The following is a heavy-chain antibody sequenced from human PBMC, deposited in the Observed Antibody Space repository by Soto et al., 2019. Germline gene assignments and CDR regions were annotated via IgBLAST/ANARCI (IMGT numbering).Heavy chain of an antibody. Sequence: PGGSLRLSCAASGFTFSNYAMTWVRQAPGKGLEYVASISVSAGTKLYANPVKGRFTISRDESRNTLSLQMNGLRADDTGVYYCAKGPWQLSYYYYYGLDVWGQGTTVT. CDR2: ISVSAGTK. CDR1: GFTFSNYA. J-gene: IGHJ6*02. V-gene: IGHV3-23*01. D-gene: IGHD1-1*01. CDR3: AKGPWQLSYYYYYGLDV.